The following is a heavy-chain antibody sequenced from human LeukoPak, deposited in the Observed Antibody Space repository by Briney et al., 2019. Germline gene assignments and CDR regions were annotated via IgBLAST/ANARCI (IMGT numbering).Heavy chain of an antibody. Sequence: SETLSLTCAVSGDSISSSTYYWGWIRQPPGKGLEWIGSLYYSGSTYYNPSLRSRVTISVDTSKNQLSLKVTSVTAVDTAVYYCAGRDVSSGRYGLDYWGQGTLVTVSS. CDR1: GDSISSSTYY. D-gene: IGHD1-26*01. V-gene: IGHV4-39*01. CDR2: LYYSGST. J-gene: IGHJ4*02. CDR3: AGRDVSSGRYGLDY.